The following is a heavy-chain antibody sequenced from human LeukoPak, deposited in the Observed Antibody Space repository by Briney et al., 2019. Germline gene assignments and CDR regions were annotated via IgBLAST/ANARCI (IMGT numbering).Heavy chain of an antibody. D-gene: IGHD3-22*01. CDR2: ISGSGGST. V-gene: IGHV3-23*01. J-gene: IGHJ4*02. CDR3: AKGAQWEGSSGYYYYLDY. CDR1: GFTFSSYA. Sequence: GGSLRLSCAASGFTFSSYAMSWVRQAPGKGLEWVSAISGSGGSTYYADSVKGRFTISRDNSKNTLYLQMNSLRAEDTAVYYCAKGAQWEGSSGYYYYLDYWGQGTLVTVSS.